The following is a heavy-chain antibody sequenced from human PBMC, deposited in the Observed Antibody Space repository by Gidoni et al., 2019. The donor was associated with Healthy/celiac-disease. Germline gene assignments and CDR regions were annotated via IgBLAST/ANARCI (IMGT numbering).Heavy chain of an antibody. D-gene: IGHD1-7*01. J-gene: IGHJ5*02. CDR2: INPSGGST. CDR1: GYTFTSYY. CDR3: ARDRHINGTGDWFDP. Sequence: LVQSGAEVKKPGASVKVSCKASGYTFTSYYMHWVRQAPGQGLEWMGIINPSGGSTSYAQKFQGRVTMTRDTSTSTVYMELSSLRSEDTAVYYCARDRHINGTGDWFDPWGQGTLVTVSS. V-gene: IGHV1-46*03.